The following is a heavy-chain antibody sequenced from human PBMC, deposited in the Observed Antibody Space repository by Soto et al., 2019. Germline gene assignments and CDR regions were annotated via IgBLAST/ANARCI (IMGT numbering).Heavy chain of an antibody. Sequence: QVQLQESGPGLVKPSQTLSLTCTVSGGSISSGGYYWSWIRQHPGKGLEWIGYISYSGSAYYNPSLKSRVTISVDTSKNQFSLRLSPVTAAVTAVYYCARDYGDSSGYYRSNAFDIWGPGTMVTVSS. V-gene: IGHV4-31*03. CDR2: ISYSGSA. CDR3: ARDYGDSSGYYRSNAFDI. CDR1: GGSISSGGYY. D-gene: IGHD3-22*01. J-gene: IGHJ3*02.